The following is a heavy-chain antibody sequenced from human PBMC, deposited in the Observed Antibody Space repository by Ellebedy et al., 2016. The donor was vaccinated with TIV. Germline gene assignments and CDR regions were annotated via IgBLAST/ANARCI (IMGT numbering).Heavy chain of an antibody. CDR1: GFTFSSYA. D-gene: IGHD3-22*01. CDR3: ARDRDSSGYYGVDY. V-gene: IGHV3-30-3*01. CDR2: ISYDGSNK. Sequence: GGSLRLSXAVSGFTFSSYAMHWVRQAPGKGLEWVAVISYDGSNKYYADSVKGRFTISRDNSKNTLYLQMNSLRAEDTAVYYCARDRDSSGYYGVDYWGQGTLVTVSS. J-gene: IGHJ4*02.